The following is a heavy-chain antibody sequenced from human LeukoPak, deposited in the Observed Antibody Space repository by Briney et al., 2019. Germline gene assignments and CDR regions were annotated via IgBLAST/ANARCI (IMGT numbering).Heavy chain of an antibody. Sequence: SETLSLTCAVYGESFSGYYWSWIRQPPGKGLEWLGEINHSGSTNYNPSLKSRVTISVDTSKKQLSLKLSSVTAADTAVYYCAREDGYNLDYWGQGTLVTVSS. CDR3: AREDGYNLDY. CDR2: INHSGST. V-gene: IGHV4-34*01. D-gene: IGHD5-24*01. J-gene: IGHJ4*02. CDR1: GESFSGYY.